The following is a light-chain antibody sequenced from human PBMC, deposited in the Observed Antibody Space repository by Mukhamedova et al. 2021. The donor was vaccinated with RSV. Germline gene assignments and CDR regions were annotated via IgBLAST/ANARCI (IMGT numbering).Light chain of an antibody. CDR3: QHYSSHLYT. J-gene: IGKJ2*01. V-gene: IGKV1-5*03. Sequence: WYQRRVHGRAPKLLVHRASSLESGAPSRLSGSGSGTEFTLTITSLQPDDFATYYCQHYSSHLYTFGQGTNLEIK. CDR2: RAS.